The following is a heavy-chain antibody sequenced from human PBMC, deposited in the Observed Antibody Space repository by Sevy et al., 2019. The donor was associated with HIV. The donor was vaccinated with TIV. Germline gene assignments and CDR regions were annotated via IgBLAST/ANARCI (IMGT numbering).Heavy chain of an antibody. Sequence: GGSLRLSCAASGFTFSSYAMSWVRQAPGKGLEWVSAISGSGGSTYYADSVKGRFTISRDNSKNKLYLQMNSLRAEDTVVYNCATRGGLGYCSGGSCLYMDAFDIWGQGTMVTVSS. CDR2: ISGSGGST. CDR1: GFTFSSYA. CDR3: ATRGGLGYCSGGSCLYMDAFDI. J-gene: IGHJ3*02. D-gene: IGHD2-15*01. V-gene: IGHV3-23*01.